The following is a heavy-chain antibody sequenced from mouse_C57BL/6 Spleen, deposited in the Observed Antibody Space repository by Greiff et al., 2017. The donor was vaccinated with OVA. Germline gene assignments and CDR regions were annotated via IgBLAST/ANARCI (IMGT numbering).Heavy chain of an antibody. Sequence: VQLQQSGPELVKPGASVKISCKASGYSFTDYNMNWVKQSNGKSLEWIGVINPNYGTTSYNQKFKGKATLTVDKSSSTAYMQLNSLTSDDSAVYCCASSSLRRAYFDYWGQGTTLTVSS. CDR2: INPNYGTT. CDR1: GYSFTDYN. J-gene: IGHJ2*01. CDR3: ASSSLRRAYFDY. D-gene: IGHD6-2*01. V-gene: IGHV1-39*01.